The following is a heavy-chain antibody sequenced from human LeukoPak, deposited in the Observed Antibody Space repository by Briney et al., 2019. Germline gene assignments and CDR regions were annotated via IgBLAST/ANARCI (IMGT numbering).Heavy chain of an antibody. J-gene: IGHJ4*02. V-gene: IGHV3-74*01. CDR3: ARVVGGVPF. CDR2: IDSDVSVT. CDR1: GFTFSDYR. Sequence: PGGSLRLSCAASGFTFSDYRMHWVRQAPEKGLVWVSRIDSDVSVTTYADSVKGRFTISRDNAKNTLFLQMNSLRAEDTAVYYCARVVGGVPFWGQGTLVTVSS. D-gene: IGHD1-26*01.